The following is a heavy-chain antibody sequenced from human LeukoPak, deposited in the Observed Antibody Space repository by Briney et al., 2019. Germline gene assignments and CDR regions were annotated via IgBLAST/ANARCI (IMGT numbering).Heavy chain of an antibody. Sequence: GESLKISSKGSGYSFSDSWIGWVRQMPGKGLEWMGIIYPGDSDTRYSPSFQGQVTISADKSISTAYLQWSSLKATDTAMYYCARQYGRPFDYWGQGTLVTVSS. CDR1: GYSFSDSW. CDR3: ARQYGRPFDY. CDR2: IYPGDSDT. V-gene: IGHV5-51*01. J-gene: IGHJ4*02. D-gene: IGHD4-17*01.